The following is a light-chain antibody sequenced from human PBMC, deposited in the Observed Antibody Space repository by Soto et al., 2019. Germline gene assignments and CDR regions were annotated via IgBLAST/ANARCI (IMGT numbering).Light chain of an antibody. CDR2: GAS. CDR3: QQYGSSSLT. Sequence: PGARVTLSCRASQSVSSSYLAWYQQKPGQAPRLLIYGASSRATGIPDRFSGSGSGTDFTLTISRLEPEDFAAYYCQQYGSSSLTFGPGTKVDIK. CDR1: QSVSSSY. J-gene: IGKJ3*01. V-gene: IGKV3-20*01.